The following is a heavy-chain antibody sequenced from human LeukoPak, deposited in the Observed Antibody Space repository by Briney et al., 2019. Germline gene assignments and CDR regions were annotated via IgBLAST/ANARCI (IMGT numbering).Heavy chain of an antibody. Sequence: ASVKVSCKASGYTFTGYYMHWVRQAPGQGLEWMGWINPNSGGTNYAQKFQGRVTMTRDTSISTAYMELSRLRSDDTDVYYCARGLWLVQFTDYWGQGTLVTVSS. CDR2: INPNSGGT. CDR1: GYTFTGYY. D-gene: IGHD6-19*01. CDR3: ARGLWLVQFTDY. V-gene: IGHV1-2*02. J-gene: IGHJ4*02.